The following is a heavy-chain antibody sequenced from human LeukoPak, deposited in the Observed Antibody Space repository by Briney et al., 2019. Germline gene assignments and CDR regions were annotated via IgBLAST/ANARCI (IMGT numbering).Heavy chain of an antibody. CDR1: GGSFSGYY. Sequence: SETLSLTCAVYGGSFSGYYWSWIRQPPGKGLEWIGEINHSGSTNYNPSLKSRVTISVDTSKNQFSLKLSSVTAADTAVYYCARDYGDYGTFVDYWGQGTLVTVSS. J-gene: IGHJ4*02. CDR2: INHSGST. D-gene: IGHD4-17*01. V-gene: IGHV4-34*01. CDR3: ARDYGDYGTFVDY.